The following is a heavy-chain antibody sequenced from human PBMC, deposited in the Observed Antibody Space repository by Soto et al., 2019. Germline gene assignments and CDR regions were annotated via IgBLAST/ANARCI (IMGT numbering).Heavy chain of an antibody. J-gene: IGHJ6*02. V-gene: IGHV1-2*04. CDR1: GYTFTGYY. CDR2: INPNSGGT. Sequence: ASVKVSCKVSGYTFTGYYMHWVRQAPGQGLEWMGWINPNSGGTNYAQKCQGWVTMTRDTSISTAYMELSRLRSDDTAVYYCARGPGTAAGTAYYGMDVWGQGTTVTVSS. D-gene: IGHD6-13*01. CDR3: ARGPGTAAGTAYYGMDV.